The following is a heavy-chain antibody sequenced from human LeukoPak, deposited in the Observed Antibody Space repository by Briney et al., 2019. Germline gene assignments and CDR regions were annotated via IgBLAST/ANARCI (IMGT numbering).Heavy chain of an antibody. CDR2: IRYDGSNK. CDR3: AKDWETYCSSTSCSLDY. Sequence: QTGGSLRLSCAASGFTFSSYGMHWVCQAPGKGLEWVAFIRYDGSNKYYADSVKGRFTISRDNSKNTLYLQMNSLRPEDTAVYYCAKDWETYCSSTSCSLDYWGQGTLVTVSS. J-gene: IGHJ4*02. CDR1: GFTFSSYG. V-gene: IGHV3-30*02. D-gene: IGHD2-2*01.